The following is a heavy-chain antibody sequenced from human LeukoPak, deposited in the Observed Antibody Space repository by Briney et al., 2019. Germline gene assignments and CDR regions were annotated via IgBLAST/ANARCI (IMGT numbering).Heavy chain of an antibody. V-gene: IGHV1-18*01. D-gene: IGHD3-10*01. J-gene: IGHJ5*02. CDR1: GYTFTSYG. CDR2: IRAYNGNT. CDR3: ARERNYYGSGSYHSGNWFDP. Sequence: ASVKVSCYASGYTFTSYGISWVRQAPGQGLEWMGWIRAYNGNTNYEQKLQGRVTMTTDTSTSTAYMELRSLRSDDTAVYYCARERNYYGSGSYHSGNWFDPWGQGTLVTVSS.